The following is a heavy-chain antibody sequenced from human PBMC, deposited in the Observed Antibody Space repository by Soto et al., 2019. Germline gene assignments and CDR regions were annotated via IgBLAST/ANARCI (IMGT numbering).Heavy chain of an antibody. CDR3: ARGWSGWRVWLDY. CDR2: IYHSGST. J-gene: IGHJ4*02. V-gene: IGHV4-30-2*01. Sequence: ASETLSLTCAVSGGSISSGGYSWSWIRQPPGKGLEWIGYIYHSGSTYYNPSLKSRVTISVDRSKNQFSLKLSSVTAADTAVYYCARGWSGWRVWLDYWGQGTLVTVSS. CDR1: GGSISSGGYS. D-gene: IGHD6-19*01.